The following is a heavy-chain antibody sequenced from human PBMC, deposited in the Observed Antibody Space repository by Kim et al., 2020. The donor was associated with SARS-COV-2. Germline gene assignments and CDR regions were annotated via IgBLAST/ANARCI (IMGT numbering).Heavy chain of an antibody. Sequence: GGSLRLSCAASGFTFSSHFMHWVRQPAGKGLEWVSRINSDGSATFYADSVKGRFTISRDNARNSLYLERNSLRVEDMAVYYCTRGMPGDPPGLDFWGQGTLVAVSS. D-gene: IGHD2-2*01. J-gene: IGHJ4*02. CDR3: TRGMPGDPPGLDF. CDR1: GFTFSSHF. V-gene: IGHV3-74*01. CDR2: INSDGSAT.